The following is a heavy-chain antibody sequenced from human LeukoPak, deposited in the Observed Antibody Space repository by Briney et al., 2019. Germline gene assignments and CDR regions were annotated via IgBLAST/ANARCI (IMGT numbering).Heavy chain of an antibody. J-gene: IGHJ4*02. CDR3: AKDISSVVVPADPTDY. CDR1: GVTFSSYA. V-gene: IGHV3-23*01. D-gene: IGHD2-2*01. Sequence: PGGSLRLSCAASGVTFSSYAMSWVRQAPGKGLGWVSAISGSGGSTYYADSVKGRFTISRDNSQNTLYLQMNSLRAEDTAVHYCAKDISSVVVPADPTDYWGQGTLVTVSS. CDR2: ISGSGGST.